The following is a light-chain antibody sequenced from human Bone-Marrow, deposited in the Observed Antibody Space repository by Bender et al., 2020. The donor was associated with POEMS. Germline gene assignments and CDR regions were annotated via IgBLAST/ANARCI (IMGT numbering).Light chain of an antibody. V-gene: IGLV2-14*03. CDR3: TSYTSSDTVL. Sequence: QSALTQPASVSGSLGQSITISCTGSSNDIGAYDHVAWYQHRPGKAPKFMIYDVVHRPSGVSSRFSGSKSGNEASLTISGLQAEDEADYYCTSYTSSDTVLFGGGTKLTVL. CDR2: DVV. J-gene: IGLJ2*01. CDR1: SNDIGAYDH.